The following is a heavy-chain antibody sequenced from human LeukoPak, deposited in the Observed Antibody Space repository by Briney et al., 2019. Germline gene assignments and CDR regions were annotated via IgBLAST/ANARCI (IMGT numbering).Heavy chain of an antibody. CDR2: IYYSGST. CDR3: ARAPLSGYSKRGAFDI. D-gene: IGHD5-12*01. J-gene: IGHJ3*02. CDR1: GGSVSSGSYY. Sequence: MASETLSLTCTVSGGSVSSGSYYWSWIRQPPGKGLEWIGYIYYSGSTNYNPSLKSRVTISVDTSKNQFSLKLSSVTAADTAVYYCARAPLSGYSKRGAFDIWGQGTMVTVSS. V-gene: IGHV4-61*01.